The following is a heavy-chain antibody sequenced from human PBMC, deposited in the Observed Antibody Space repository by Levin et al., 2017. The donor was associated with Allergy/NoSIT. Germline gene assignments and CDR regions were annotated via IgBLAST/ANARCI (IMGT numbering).Heavy chain of an antibody. Sequence: GSLRLSCAVYGGSFSGYYWSWIRQPPGKGLEWIGEINHSGSTNYNPSLKSRVTISLDTSKNQFSLKLSSVTAADTAVYYCARRAYCGGDGHYFDYWGQGTLVTVSS. CDR3: ARRAYCGGDGHYFDY. J-gene: IGHJ4*02. V-gene: IGHV4-34*01. CDR1: GGSFSGYY. CDR2: INHSGST. D-gene: IGHD2-21*02.